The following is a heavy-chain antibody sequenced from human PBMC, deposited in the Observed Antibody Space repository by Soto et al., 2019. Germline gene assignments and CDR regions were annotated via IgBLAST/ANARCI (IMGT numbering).Heavy chain of an antibody. CDR2: IKQDGSEI. CDR3: ARDSYGSGSYYPN. J-gene: IGHJ4*02. Sequence: EVQLVESGGDLVQPGGSLRLSCAASGFTFSNYWMSWVRQAPGKGLEWVANIKQDGSEIYYGDSVKGRFTISRDNAKNSLYLQMNSLRAEDTAVYYCARDSYGSGSYYPNWGQGTLVTVSS. D-gene: IGHD3-10*01. V-gene: IGHV3-7*05. CDR1: GFTFSNYW.